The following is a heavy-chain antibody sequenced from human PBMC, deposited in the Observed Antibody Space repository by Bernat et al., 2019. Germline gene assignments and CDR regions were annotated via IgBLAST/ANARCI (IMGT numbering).Heavy chain of an antibody. J-gene: IGHJ2*01. CDR1: GFTFADYA. V-gene: IGHV3-9*01. CDR2: IRWNSGSI. Sequence: EVQLVESGGGLVQPVRSLRLSCAASGFTFADYAMHWVRQAPGKGLELVSGIRWNSGSIGYADSVKGRFTISRDNAKNSLYLQMNSLRAEDTALYYCAKDPYSSGRQRYFDLWGRGTLVTVSS. D-gene: IGHD6-19*01. CDR3: AKDPYSSGRQRYFDL.